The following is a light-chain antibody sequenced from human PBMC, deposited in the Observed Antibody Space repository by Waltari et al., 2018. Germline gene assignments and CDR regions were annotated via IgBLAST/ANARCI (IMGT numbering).Light chain of an antibody. CDR1: QSVDSY. V-gene: IGKV3-11*01. J-gene: IGKJ4*01. CDR3: QQRSKWPLT. CDR2: DAS. Sequence: PGERATLSCRASQSVDSYLAWYQQKPGQAPRLLISDASNRATGIPARFSASGSGTDFTLTISSLEPEDFAVYYCQQRSKWPLTFGGGTKVEIK.